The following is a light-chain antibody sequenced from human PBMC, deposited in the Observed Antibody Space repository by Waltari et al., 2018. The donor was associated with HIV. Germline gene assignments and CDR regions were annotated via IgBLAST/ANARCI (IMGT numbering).Light chain of an antibody. CDR3: SSYSSTTTLI. CDR1: STDVGSYNL. Sequence: QSALTQPASVSGSPGQSATISCTGTSTDVGSYNLVPWYQQHPGEVPKLFIFEVTKRPSGISDRFSGSKSGNTASLTISGLQPEDEGDYYCSSYSSTTTLIFGSGTTVTVL. CDR2: EVT. J-gene: IGLJ1*01. V-gene: IGLV2-23*02.